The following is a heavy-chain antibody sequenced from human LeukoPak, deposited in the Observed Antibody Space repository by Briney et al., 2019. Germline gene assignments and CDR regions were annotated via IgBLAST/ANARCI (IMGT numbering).Heavy chain of an antibody. J-gene: IGHJ4*02. Sequence: ASVKVSCKASGYTFTSYYMHWVRQAPGQGLEWMGITNPSGGSTSYAQKFQGRVTMTRDTSTSTVYMELSSLRSEDTAVYYCASATYYYDSSGYFDYWGQGTLVTVSS. CDR3: ASATYYYDSSGYFDY. CDR2: TNPSGGST. CDR1: GYTFTSYY. D-gene: IGHD3-22*01. V-gene: IGHV1-46*01.